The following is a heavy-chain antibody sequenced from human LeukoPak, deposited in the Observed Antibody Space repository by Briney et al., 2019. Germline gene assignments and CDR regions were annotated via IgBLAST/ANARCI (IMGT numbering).Heavy chain of an antibody. V-gene: IGHV1-69*08. CDR2: FIPILRTA. CDR3: ARGKGFVGHFDS. Sequence: SVKVSCKASGDTFSSNTISWVRQAPGQGPEWMGRFIPILRTAEYAEKMQDRITITADKSTNTAYMELTSLKSDDTAVYYCARGKGFVGHFDSWGQGTLVTVS. CDR1: GDTFSSNT. D-gene: IGHD3-3*01. J-gene: IGHJ4*02.